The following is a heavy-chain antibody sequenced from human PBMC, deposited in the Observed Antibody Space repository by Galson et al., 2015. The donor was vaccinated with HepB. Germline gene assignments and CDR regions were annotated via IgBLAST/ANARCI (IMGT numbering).Heavy chain of an antibody. D-gene: IGHD2-21*02. Sequence: QSGAEVKKPGESLKISCKGSGYSFTSYWIGWVRQMPGKGLEWMGIIYPGDSDTRYSPSFQGQVTISADKSISTAYLQWSSLKASDTAMYYCARSGYCGGDCYSGGVAFDIWGQGTMVTVSS. CDR1: GYSFTSYW. CDR3: ARSGYCGGDCYSGGVAFDI. V-gene: IGHV5-51*01. CDR2: IYPGDSDT. J-gene: IGHJ3*02.